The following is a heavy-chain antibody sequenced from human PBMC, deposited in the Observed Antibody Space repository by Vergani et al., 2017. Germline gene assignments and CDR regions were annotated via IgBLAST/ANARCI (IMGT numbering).Heavy chain of an antibody. CDR3: ARPGNPGMVYAPHPFFFDY. Sequence: QVQLVQSGAEVKKPGASVKVSCKASGYTFTSYGISWVRQAPGQGLEWMGWISAYNGNTNYAQKLQGRVTMTPDTSTRTAYMELRSLRSDDTAVYYCARPGNPGMVYAPHPFFFDYWGQGTLVTGAS. D-gene: IGHD2-8*01. J-gene: IGHJ4*02. CDR1: GYTFTSYG. CDR2: ISAYNGNT. V-gene: IGHV1-18*01.